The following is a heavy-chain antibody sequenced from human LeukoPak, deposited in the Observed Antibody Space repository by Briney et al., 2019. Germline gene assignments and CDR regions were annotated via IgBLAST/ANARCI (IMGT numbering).Heavy chain of an antibody. Sequence: GGSLRLSCAASGFTFSSYSMNWVRQAPGKGLEWVSSISSSSSYIYYADSVKGRFTISRDDAKNSLYLQMNSLRAEDTAVYYCARGSGYSSGWYYFDYWGQGTLVTVSS. D-gene: IGHD6-19*01. CDR2: ISSSSSYI. J-gene: IGHJ4*02. CDR1: GFTFSSYS. V-gene: IGHV3-21*01. CDR3: ARGSGYSSGWYYFDY.